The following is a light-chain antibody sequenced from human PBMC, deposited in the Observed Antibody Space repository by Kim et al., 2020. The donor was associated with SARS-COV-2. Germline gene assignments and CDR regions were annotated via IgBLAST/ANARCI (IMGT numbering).Light chain of an antibody. CDR1: QSVLYISRNKNY. CDR3: QQYFTTPWT. CDR2: WAS. V-gene: IGKV4-1*01. Sequence: DIVMTQSPDSLAVSLGERATINCKTSQSVLYISRNKNYLTWYQQKPGHPPKLLIYWASTRESGVPDRFSGSGSGTDFTLTINSLQAEDVAVYYCQQYFTTPWTFGQGTKVEIK. J-gene: IGKJ1*01.